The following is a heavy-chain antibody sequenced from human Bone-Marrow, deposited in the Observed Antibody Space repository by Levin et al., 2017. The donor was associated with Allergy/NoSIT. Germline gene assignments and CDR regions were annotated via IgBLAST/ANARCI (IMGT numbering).Heavy chain of an antibody. V-gene: IGHV4-30-4*01. J-gene: IGHJ4*02. CDR2: IYYSGST. Sequence: LRLSCTVSGGSISSGDYYWSWIRQPPGKGLEWIGYIYYSGSTYYNPSLKSRVTISVDTSKNQFSLKLSSVTAADTAVYYCARDGGGEEMATIYWGQGTLVTVSS. D-gene: IGHD5-24*01. CDR1: GGSISSGDYY. CDR3: ARDGGGEEMATIY.